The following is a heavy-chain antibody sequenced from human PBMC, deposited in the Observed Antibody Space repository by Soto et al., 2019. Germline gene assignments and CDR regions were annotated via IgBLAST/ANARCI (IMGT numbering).Heavy chain of an antibody. CDR1: GFTFSDYY. D-gene: IGHD3-3*01. J-gene: IGHJ3*02. V-gene: IGHV3-11*01. CDR3: ARRYDFWSGYYRLNTFDI. CDR2: ISSSGSTI. Sequence: QVQLVESGGGLVKPGGSLRLSCAASGFTFSDYYMSWIRQAPGKGLEWVSYISSSGSTIYYADSVEGRFTIPRNNAKNSLYLQMNSVRAEESAVYYCARRYDFWSGYYRLNTFDIWGQGTMVTVSS.